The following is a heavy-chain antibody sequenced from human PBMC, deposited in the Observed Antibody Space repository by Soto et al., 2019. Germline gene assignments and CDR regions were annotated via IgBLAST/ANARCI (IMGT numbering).Heavy chain of an antibody. V-gene: IGHV1-8*01. CDR3: ARPTIFGVVHGYYYYGMDV. CDR1: GYTFTSYD. J-gene: IGHJ6*02. Sequence: RASVKVSCKASGYTFTSYDINWVRQATGQGLEWMGWMNPNSGNTGYAQKFQGRVTMTRNTSISTAYMELSSLRSEDTAVYYCARPTIFGVVHGYYYYGMDVWGQGTTVTVS. D-gene: IGHD3-3*01. CDR2: MNPNSGNT.